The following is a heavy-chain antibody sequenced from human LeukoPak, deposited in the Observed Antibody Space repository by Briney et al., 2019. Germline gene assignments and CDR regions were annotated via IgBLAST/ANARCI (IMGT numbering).Heavy chain of an antibody. V-gene: IGHV3-20*04. Sequence: PGGSLRLSCAASGFTFDDYGMSWVRQAPGKGLEWVSGINWNGRSTAYADSVKGRFTISRDNAKNTLYLQMNSLRAEDTAVYYCARDRSRWNYDYWGQGTLVTVSS. D-gene: IGHD1-7*01. CDR1: GFTFDDYG. J-gene: IGHJ4*02. CDR2: INWNGRST. CDR3: ARDRSRWNYDY.